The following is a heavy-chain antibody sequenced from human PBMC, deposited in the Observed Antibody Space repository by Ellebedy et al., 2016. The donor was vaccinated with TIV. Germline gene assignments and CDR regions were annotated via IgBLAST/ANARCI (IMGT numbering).Heavy chain of an antibody. CDR2: IYHIGST. D-gene: IGHD3-9*01. Sequence: SETLSLTCTVSNYSISSGSYWGWIRQPPGKGLEWIGSIYHIGSTYYNPSLKSRVTISVDTSKNQLYLKLSSVTAADTAVYYCASGYYDTLTGSTGGDFDSWGQGTLATVSS. CDR3: ASGYYDTLTGSTGGDFDS. CDR1: NYSISSGSY. J-gene: IGHJ4*02. V-gene: IGHV4-38-2*02.